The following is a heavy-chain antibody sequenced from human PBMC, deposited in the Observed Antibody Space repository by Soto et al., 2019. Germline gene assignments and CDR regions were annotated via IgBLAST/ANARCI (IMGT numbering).Heavy chain of an antibody. J-gene: IGHJ4*02. CDR2: IFSNDEK. CDR3: ARIALVATTFFDY. Sequence: QVTLKESGPVLVKPTETLTLTCTVSGFSLSNARMGVSWIRQPPGKALEWLAHIFSNDEKSYSTSLKSRLTXSXDXYKSQVVLTMTNMDPVDTATYYCARIALVATTFFDYWGQGTLVTVSS. CDR1: GFSLSNARMG. V-gene: IGHV2-26*01. D-gene: IGHD5-12*01.